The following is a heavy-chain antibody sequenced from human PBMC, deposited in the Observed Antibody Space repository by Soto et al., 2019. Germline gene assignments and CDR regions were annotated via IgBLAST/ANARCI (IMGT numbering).Heavy chain of an antibody. CDR1: GYSFTSYW. CDR3: ARHRLLWFGPEELDY. V-gene: IGHV5-10-1*03. D-gene: IGHD3-10*01. J-gene: IGHJ4*02. Sequence: EVQLVQSGAEVKKPGESLRISCKGSGYSFTSYWISWVRQMPGKGLEWMGRIDPSDSYTNYSPSFQGHVTISADRSISTAYLQWSSLKASDTAMYYCARHRLLWFGPEELDYWGQGTLVTVSS. CDR2: IDPSDSYT.